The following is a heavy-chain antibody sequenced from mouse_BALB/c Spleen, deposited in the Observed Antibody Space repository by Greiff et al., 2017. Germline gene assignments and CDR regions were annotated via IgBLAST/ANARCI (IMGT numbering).Heavy chain of an antibody. CDR3: ARCQTGYFDY. J-gene: IGHJ2*01. Sequence: EVKLVESGGGLVQPGGSLRLSCATSGFTFTDYYMSWVRRPPGKALEWLGFIRNKANGYTTEYSASVKGRFTISRDNSQSILYLQMNTLRAEDSATYYCARCQTGYFDYWGQGTTLTVSS. CDR2: IRNKANGYTT. D-gene: IGHD4-1*01. CDR1: GFTFTDYY. V-gene: IGHV7-3*02.